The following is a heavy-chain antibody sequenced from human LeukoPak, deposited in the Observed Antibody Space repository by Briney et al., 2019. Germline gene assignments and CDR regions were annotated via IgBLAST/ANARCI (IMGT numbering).Heavy chain of an antibody. Sequence: PSQTLSLTCTVSGDSIISQDYYWSWIRQPPGKGLEWIGYIYYSGSTNYNPSLKSRVTISVDTSKNQFSLKLSSVTAADTAVYYCARGGRYFDWLLPYYFDYWGQGTLVTVSS. V-gene: IGHV4-61*08. CDR3: ARGGRYFDWLLPYYFDY. J-gene: IGHJ4*02. CDR1: GDSIISQDYY. D-gene: IGHD3-9*01. CDR2: IYYSGST.